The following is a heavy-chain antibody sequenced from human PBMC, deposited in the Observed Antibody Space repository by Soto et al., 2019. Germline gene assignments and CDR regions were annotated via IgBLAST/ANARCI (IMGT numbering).Heavy chain of an antibody. CDR2: INHSGST. V-gene: IGHV4-34*01. Sequence: PSETLSLTCAVYGGSFSGYYWSWVRQPPGKGLEWIGEINHSGSTNYNPSLKSRVTISVDTSKNQFSLKLSSVTAADTAVYYCARPRLSEQQLVQNFDYWGQGTLVTVSS. J-gene: IGHJ4*02. D-gene: IGHD6-13*01. CDR1: GGSFSGYY. CDR3: ARPRLSEQQLVQNFDY.